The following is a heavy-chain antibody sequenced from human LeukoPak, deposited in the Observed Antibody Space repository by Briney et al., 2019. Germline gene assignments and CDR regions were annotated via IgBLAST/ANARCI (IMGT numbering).Heavy chain of an antibody. J-gene: IGHJ4*02. CDR3: AKDLRPDGVDNFDH. Sequence: GGSLRLSCAASGFNFNSYTMNWVRQAPGKGLQWVANILASGSPTYYADSVKGRFVISRDNSKNTVYLQMNSLRVEDTAIYYCAKDLRPDGVDNFDHWGQGILVTVSS. D-gene: IGHD2-8*01. V-gene: IGHV3-23*01. CDR1: GFNFNSYT. CDR2: ILASGSPT.